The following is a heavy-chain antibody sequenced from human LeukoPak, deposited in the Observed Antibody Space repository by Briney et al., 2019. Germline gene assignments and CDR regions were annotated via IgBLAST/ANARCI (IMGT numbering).Heavy chain of an antibody. CDR2: ISGSGGST. CDR3: AKVKYDILTGSLDY. Sequence: GGSLRLSCAASGFTFSSYAMSWVRQAPGKGLEWVSAISGSGGSTYYADSVKGRFTISRDNSKNTLYLQMNSLRAEDTAVYYCAKVKYDILTGSLDYWGQGTLVTASS. CDR1: GFTFSSYA. V-gene: IGHV3-23*01. D-gene: IGHD3-9*01. J-gene: IGHJ4*02.